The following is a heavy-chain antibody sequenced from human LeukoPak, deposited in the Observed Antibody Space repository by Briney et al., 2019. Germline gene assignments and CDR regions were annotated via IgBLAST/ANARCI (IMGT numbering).Heavy chain of an antibody. J-gene: IGHJ4*02. D-gene: IGHD2-2*01. Sequence: VASVKVSCKASGYTFTNYGISWVRQAPGQWLEWMCWISAYNGNTIYAQKVQGRVTMTTDTSTSTAYMELRSLRSDATAVYYCARVPSFQPLDYWGQGTLVTVSS. CDR2: ISAYNGNT. V-gene: IGHV1-18*01. CDR1: GYTFTNYG. CDR3: ARVPSFQPLDY.